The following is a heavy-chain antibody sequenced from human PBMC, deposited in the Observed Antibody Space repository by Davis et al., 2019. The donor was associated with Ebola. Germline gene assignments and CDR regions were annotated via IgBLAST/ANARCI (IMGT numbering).Heavy chain of an antibody. Sequence: MPSETLSLTCAVYGGSFSGYYWSWIRQPPGKGLEWIGEINHSGSTNYNPSLKSRVTISVDTSKNQFSLKLSSVTAADTAVYYCARLGFGEEDDYWGQGNLVTVSS. CDR3: ARLGFGEEDDY. D-gene: IGHD3-10*01. V-gene: IGHV4-34*01. CDR2: INHSGST. CDR1: GGSFSGYY. J-gene: IGHJ4*02.